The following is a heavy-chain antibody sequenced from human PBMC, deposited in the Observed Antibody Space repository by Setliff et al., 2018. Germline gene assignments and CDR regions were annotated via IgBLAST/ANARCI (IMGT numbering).Heavy chain of an antibody. CDR2: ISTRNDGT. CDR1: GYIFTRYR. D-gene: IGHD4-17*01. CDR3: ARRSGDRGMTTGWPDDFDY. J-gene: IGHJ4*01. V-gene: IGHV1-18*01. Sequence: ASVKVSCKASGYIFTRYRITWLRQSPGQGLEWMGWISTRNDGTGYAQKFKGRVTLTTDTSTNTAYMELRSLRSDDTAVYYCARRSGDRGMTTGWPDDFDYWGRGTLVTVSS.